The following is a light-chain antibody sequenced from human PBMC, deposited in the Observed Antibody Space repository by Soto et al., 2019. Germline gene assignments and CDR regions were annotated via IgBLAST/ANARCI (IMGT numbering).Light chain of an antibody. J-gene: IGLJ1*01. V-gene: IGLV2-14*01. CDR1: TSDFGFYNY. CDR3: SSYTSSTDYV. Sequence: QSALTQPASVSGSPGQSITISCTGTTSDFGFYNYVSWYQHHPGKAPKLLIYEVTNRHSGVSNRFSGSKSGNTASLTISGLQAEDEADYYCSSYTSSTDYVFGTETKLTVL. CDR2: EVT.